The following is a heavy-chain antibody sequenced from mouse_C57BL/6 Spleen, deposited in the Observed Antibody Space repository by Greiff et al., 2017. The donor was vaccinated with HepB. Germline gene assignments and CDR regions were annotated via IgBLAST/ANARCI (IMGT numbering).Heavy chain of an antibody. CDR3: ARIKKIVATYFDY. CDR1: GYTFTSYW. Sequence: VQLQQSGAELVKAGASVKMSCKASGYTFTSYWMHWVKQRLGQGLEWFAETNPTNGRTYYNEKFKSKATLTVDKSSSTAYLLLSGPTFEDSAVYYGARIKKIVATYFDYWSQGTTLTGAS. CDR2: TNPTNGRT. J-gene: IGHJ2*01. V-gene: IGHV1S81*02. D-gene: IGHD1-1*01.